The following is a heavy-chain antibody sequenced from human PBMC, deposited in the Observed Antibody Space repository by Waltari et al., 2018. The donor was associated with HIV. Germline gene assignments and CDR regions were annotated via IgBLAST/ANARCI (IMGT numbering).Heavy chain of an antibody. J-gene: IGHJ4*02. CDR2: IYQSGST. CDR1: GHSISSGYY. CDR3: ARAVGGYYDFWSGYYPDY. Sequence: QVQLQESGPGLVKPSETLSLTCTVSGHSISSGYYWGWIRQPPGKGLEWIGSIYQSGSTYQNPSLKSRVTISVDTSKNQFSLKLSSVTAADTAVYYCARAVGGYYDFWSGYYPDYWGQGTLVTVSS. V-gene: IGHV4-38-2*02. D-gene: IGHD3-3*01.